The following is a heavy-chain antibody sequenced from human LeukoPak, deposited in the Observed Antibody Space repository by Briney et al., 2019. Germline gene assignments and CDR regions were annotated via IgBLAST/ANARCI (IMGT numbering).Heavy chain of an antibody. CDR3: ARGKDIGAGSYLAPLDY. V-gene: IGHV1-69*13. D-gene: IGHD1-26*01. Sequence: ASVKVSCKASGGTFSSYAISWVRQAPGQGLEWMGGIIPIFGTANYAQKFQGRVTITADESTSTAYMELSSLRSEDTAVYYCARGKDIGAGSYLAPLDYWGQGTLVTVSS. CDR1: GGTFSSYA. CDR2: IIPIFGTA. J-gene: IGHJ4*02.